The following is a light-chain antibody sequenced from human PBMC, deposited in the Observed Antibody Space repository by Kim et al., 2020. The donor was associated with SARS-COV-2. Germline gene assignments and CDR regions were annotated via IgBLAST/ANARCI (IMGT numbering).Light chain of an antibody. V-gene: IGLV1-47*01. Sequence: QSVLTHPPSASGTPGQRVTISCSGSSSNIGSNYVYWYQQLPGTAPKLLIYRNNQRPSGVPDRFSGSKSGTSASLAISGLRSEDEADYYCAAWDDSLSGWVFGGGAQLTV. CDR3: AAWDDSLSGWV. J-gene: IGLJ3*02. CDR1: SSNIGSNY. CDR2: RNN.